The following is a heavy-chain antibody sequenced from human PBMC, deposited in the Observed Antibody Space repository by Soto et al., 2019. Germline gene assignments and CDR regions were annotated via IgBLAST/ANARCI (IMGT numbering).Heavy chain of an antibody. Sequence: EVQLVESGGGLVQPGGSLKLSCAASGFTLSGSVIHWVRQPSGKGLEWIGRVRSKVNNYATAYAASVRGRFIISRDDSMNTAYLQMDSLETEDTAIYYCVNGEGDSHWYFDLWGRGTLVTVSS. J-gene: IGHJ2*01. CDR2: VRSKVNNYAT. D-gene: IGHD2-8*01. CDR3: VNGEGDSHWYFDL. CDR1: GFTLSGSV. V-gene: IGHV3-73*02.